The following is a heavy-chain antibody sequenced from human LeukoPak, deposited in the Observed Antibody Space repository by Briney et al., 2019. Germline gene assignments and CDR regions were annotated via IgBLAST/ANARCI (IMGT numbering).Heavy chain of an antibody. CDR2: ISYDGSNK. CDR1: GFTFSTYG. Sequence: PGRSLRLSCAASGFTFSTYGMHWVRQAPGKGLEGVAVISYDGSNKYYADSVKGRFTISRDNSKNTLYLQMNSLRAEETAVYYCAKDSCSGGNCYIFDYWGQGTLVTVSS. V-gene: IGHV3-30*18. CDR3: AKDSCSGGNCYIFDY. J-gene: IGHJ4*02. D-gene: IGHD2-15*01.